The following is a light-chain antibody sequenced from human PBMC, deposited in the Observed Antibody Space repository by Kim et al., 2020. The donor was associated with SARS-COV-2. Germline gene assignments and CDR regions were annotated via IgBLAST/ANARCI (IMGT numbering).Light chain of an antibody. V-gene: IGLV10-54*01. CDR2: RNN. CDR3: SAWDSSLSAWV. Sequence: QSATITCAGNSNNVVDRGAAWLQQHQGHPPKLLSYRNNNRPSGISERLSASRSGNTASLTITGLQPEDEADYYCSAWDSSLSAWVFGGGTQLTVL. J-gene: IGLJ3*02. CDR1: SNNVVDRG.